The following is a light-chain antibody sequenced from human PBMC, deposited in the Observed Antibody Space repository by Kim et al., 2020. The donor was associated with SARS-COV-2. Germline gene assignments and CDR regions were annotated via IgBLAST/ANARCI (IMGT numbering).Light chain of an antibody. CDR3: QAWDSRTVV. V-gene: IGLV3-1*01. CDR2: QDS. J-gene: IGLJ2*01. CDR1: KLGDKY. Sequence: SVSPGQTASITCSGDKLGDKYACWYQQKPGQSPVLVLYQDSKRPSGIPERFSGSNSGNTATLTISGTQAMDEADYYCQAWDSRTVVFGGGTQLTVL.